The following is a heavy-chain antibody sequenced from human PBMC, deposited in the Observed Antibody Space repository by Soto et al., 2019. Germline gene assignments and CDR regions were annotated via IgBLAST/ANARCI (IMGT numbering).Heavy chain of an antibody. V-gene: IGHV1-18*01. D-gene: IGHD3-10*01. CDR3: ARDGMVRGVITFFDY. Sequence: ASVKVSCKASGYTFTSYGITWVRQAPGQGLEWMGWISANNGNTNYAQKLQGRVTMTTDTSTSTAYMELRSLRSDDTAVYYCARDGMVRGVITFFDYWGQGTLVTVSS. CDR1: GYTFTSYG. J-gene: IGHJ4*02. CDR2: ISANNGNT.